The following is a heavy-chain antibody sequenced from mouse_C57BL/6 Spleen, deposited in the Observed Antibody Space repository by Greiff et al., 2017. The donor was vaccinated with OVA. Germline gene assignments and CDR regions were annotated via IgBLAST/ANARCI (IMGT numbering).Heavy chain of an antibody. CDR2: ISYDGSN. V-gene: IGHV3-6*01. CDR1: GYSITSGYY. CDR3: ARGVYDYDGPWFAY. J-gene: IGHJ3*01. D-gene: IGHD2-4*01. Sequence: ESGPGLVKPSQSLSLTCSVTGYSITSGYYWNWIRQFPGNKLEWMGYISYDGSNNYNPSLKNRISITRDTSKNQFFLKLNSVTTEDTATYYCARGVYDYDGPWFAYWGQGTLVTVSA.